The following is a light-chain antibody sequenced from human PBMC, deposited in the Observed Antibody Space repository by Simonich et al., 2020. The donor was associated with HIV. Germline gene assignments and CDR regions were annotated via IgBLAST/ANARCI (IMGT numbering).Light chain of an antibody. J-gene: IGKJ1*01. CDR1: QSILYSSSNNNY. CDR2: WAP. V-gene: IGKV4-1*01. Sequence: DIVMTQSPDSLAVSLGERATINCKSSQSILYSSSNNNYLAWYQQKPGQPPKLLIYWAPTREAGVPDRFSGGGSGTDFTLTISSLQAEDVAVYYCQQYYSTPWTFGQGTKVEIK. CDR3: QQYYSTPWT.